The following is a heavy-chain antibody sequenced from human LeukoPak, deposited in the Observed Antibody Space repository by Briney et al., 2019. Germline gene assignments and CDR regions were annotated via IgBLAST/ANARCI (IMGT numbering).Heavy chain of an antibody. D-gene: IGHD5-12*01. CDR2: IYYSGST. V-gene: IGHV4-30-4*01. CDR1: GGSISSGDYY. Sequence: SETLSLTCTVPGGSISSGDYYWSWIRQPPGKGLEWIGYIYYSGSTYYNPSLKSRVTISVDTSKNQFSLKLSSVTAADTAVYYCARLPYSGYDGYYFDYWGQGTLVTVSS. J-gene: IGHJ4*02. CDR3: ARLPYSGYDGYYFDY.